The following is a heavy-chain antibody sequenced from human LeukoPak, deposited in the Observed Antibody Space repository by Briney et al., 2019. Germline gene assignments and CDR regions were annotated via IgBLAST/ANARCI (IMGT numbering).Heavy chain of an antibody. V-gene: IGHV3-21*01. CDR2: ISTSSIYI. Sequence: SGGSLRLSCAASGFTFSRYSMNWVRQAPGKGLEWVSSISTSSIYIYYADSMKGRFTISRDNAKNSLYLQMNSLRAEDTAVYYCARGHGVVSASDDAFDIWGQGTMVTVSS. D-gene: IGHD2-2*01. CDR3: ARGHGVVSASDDAFDI. CDR1: GFTFSRYS. J-gene: IGHJ3*02.